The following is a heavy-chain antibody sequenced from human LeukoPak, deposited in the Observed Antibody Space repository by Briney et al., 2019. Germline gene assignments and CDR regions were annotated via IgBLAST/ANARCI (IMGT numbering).Heavy chain of an antibody. CDR3: AKMLTYLDAFDI. V-gene: IGHV3-30*04. D-gene: IGHD3-16*01. J-gene: IGHJ3*02. CDR2: ISYDGSNK. CDR1: GFTFSSYA. Sequence: GGSLRLSCAASGFTFSSYAMHWVRQAPGKGLEWVAVISYDGSNKYYADSVKGRFTISRDNPKNALYLQMNSLRAEDTAVYYCAKMLTYLDAFDIWGQGTMVTVSS.